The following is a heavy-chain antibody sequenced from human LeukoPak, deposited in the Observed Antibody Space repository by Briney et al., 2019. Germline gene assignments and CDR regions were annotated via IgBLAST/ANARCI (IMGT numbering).Heavy chain of an antibody. V-gene: IGHV3-23*01. Sequence: GGSLRLSCAASGFTVSGHPMSWVRQAPGKGLEWVSVVSGSGDNTNYADSVKGRFTISRDNSKNTPFLQMNSLRTEDTAVYFCARWGNDYSQFDSWGQGTLVTVS. D-gene: IGHD4-11*01. CDR3: ARWGNDYSQFDS. CDR2: VSGSGDNT. CDR1: GFTVSGHP. J-gene: IGHJ4*02.